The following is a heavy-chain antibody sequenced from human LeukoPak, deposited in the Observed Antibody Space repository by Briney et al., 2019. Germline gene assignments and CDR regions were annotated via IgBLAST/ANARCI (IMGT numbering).Heavy chain of an antibody. J-gene: IGHJ4*02. CDR3: ARDGPAQMIDLDY. CDR1: GYTFSGTGWY. CDR2: IHPNNGDT. Sequence: AASVKVSCKASGYTFSGTGWYLYWLRQAPGQGLECMGWIHPNNGDTAYAPKFEGRVAMTRDTSISTAYMELRRLRPDDTAVYFCARDGPAQMIDLDYWGQGTLVTVSS. D-gene: IGHD2-21*01. V-gene: IGHV1-2*02.